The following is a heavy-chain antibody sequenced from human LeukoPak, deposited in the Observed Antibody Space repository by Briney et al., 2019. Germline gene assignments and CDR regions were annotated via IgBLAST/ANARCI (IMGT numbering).Heavy chain of an antibody. J-gene: IGHJ4*02. CDR1: GFTFSSYA. V-gene: IGHV3-23*01. CDR3: AKVFGGYSYGTIDY. CDR2: ISGSGSST. D-gene: IGHD5-18*01. Sequence: PGGSLRLSCAASGFTFSSYAMSWVRQAPGKGLEWVSAISGSGSSTYYADSVKGRFTISRDNSKNTLYLQMNSLRAEDTAVYYCAKVFGGYSYGTIDYWGQGTLVTVSS.